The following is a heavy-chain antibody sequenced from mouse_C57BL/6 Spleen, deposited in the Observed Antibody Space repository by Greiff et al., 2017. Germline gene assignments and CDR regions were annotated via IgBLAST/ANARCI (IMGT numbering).Heavy chain of an antibody. J-gene: IGHJ4*01. Sequence: EVKLEESGPGLVKPSPSLSLTCSVTGYSITSGYYWNWIRQCPGNKLECMGYIRYDGSNNYNPSLKNRISITRDKSKNQFFLKLKSVTTEDTATYYCARDGSSDDAMDYWGQGTSVTVSS. CDR1: GYSITSGYY. V-gene: IGHV3-6*01. CDR3: ARDGSSDDAMDY. D-gene: IGHD1-1*01. CDR2: IRYDGSN.